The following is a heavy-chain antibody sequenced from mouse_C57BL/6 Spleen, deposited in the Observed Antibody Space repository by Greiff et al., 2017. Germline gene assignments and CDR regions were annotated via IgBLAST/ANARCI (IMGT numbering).Heavy chain of an antibody. CDR2: IDPANGNT. CDR3: AIVTTRWYYFDY. V-gene: IGHV14-3*01. CDR1: GFNINNTY. D-gene: IGHD2-5*01. J-gene: IGHJ2*01. Sequence: VQLQQSVAELVRPGASVKLSCTASGFNINNTYMHWVKQRPEQGLEWIGRIDPANGNTKYAPKFQGQATITADTYSNTAYLQLSSLTSEDTAIYYCAIVTTRWYYFDYWGQGTTLTVSS.